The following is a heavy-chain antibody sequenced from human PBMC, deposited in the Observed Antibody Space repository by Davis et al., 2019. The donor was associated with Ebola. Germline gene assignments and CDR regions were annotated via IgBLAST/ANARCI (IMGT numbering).Heavy chain of an antibody. Sequence: AASVKVSCKASGGTFSSYAISWVRQAPGQGLEWMGGIIPIFGIANYAQKFQGRVTITADKSTSTAYMELSSLRSEDTAVYYCATGVAPHYGRSYYYYGMDVWGQGTTVTVSS. V-gene: IGHV1-69*10. CDR2: IIPIFGIA. D-gene: IGHD3-10*01. CDR1: GGTFSSYA. J-gene: IGHJ6*02. CDR3: ATGVAPHYGRSYYYYGMDV.